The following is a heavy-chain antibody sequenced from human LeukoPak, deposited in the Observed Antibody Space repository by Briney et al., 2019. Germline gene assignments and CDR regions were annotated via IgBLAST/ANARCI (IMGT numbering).Heavy chain of an antibody. D-gene: IGHD4-23*01. V-gene: IGHV5-51*01. J-gene: IGHJ4*02. CDR2: IHPGDSDT. CDR1: GYSFITYW. CDR3: ARGFRARYGGYYFDY. Sequence: GESLKISCQGSGYSFITYWIGWVRQMPGKGLEWMGIIHPGDSDTRYSPSFQGQVTISADKSISTAYLQWSSLKASDTAMYYCARGFRARYGGYYFDYWGQGTLVTVSS.